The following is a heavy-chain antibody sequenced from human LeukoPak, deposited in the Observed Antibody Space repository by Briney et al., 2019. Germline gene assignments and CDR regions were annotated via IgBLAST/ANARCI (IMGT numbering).Heavy chain of an antibody. J-gene: IGHJ4*02. CDR3: ARDSVVRVERADY. CDR1: GFTFSSYA. Sequence: GGSLRLSCAASGFTFSSYAMHWVRQAPEKGLEWVSSISSSSSYIYYADSVKGRFTISRDNAKNSLYLQMNSLRAEDTAVYYCARDSVVRVERADYWGQGTLVTVPS. V-gene: IGHV3-21*01. D-gene: IGHD3-3*01. CDR2: ISSSSSYI.